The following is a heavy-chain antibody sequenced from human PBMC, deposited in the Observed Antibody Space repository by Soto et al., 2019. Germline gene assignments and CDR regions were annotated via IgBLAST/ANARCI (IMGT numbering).Heavy chain of an antibody. Sequence: GDSLKISCKGSGYSFAGYWITWVRQKPGKGLEWMGRIDPSDSQTYYSPSFRGHVTISATKSITTVFLQWSSLRASDTAMYYCARQIYDSDTGPNFQYYFDSWGQGTPVTVSS. D-gene: IGHD3-22*01. CDR1: GYSFAGYW. CDR2: IDPSDSQT. CDR3: ARQIYDSDTGPNFQYYFDS. V-gene: IGHV5-10-1*01. J-gene: IGHJ4*02.